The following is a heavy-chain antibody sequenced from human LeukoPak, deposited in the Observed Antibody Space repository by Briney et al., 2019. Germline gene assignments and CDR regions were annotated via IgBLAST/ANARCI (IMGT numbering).Heavy chain of an antibody. Sequence: SETLSLTCTASGGSISSYHWGWIRQPAGKGLEWIGRIYTSGNTNYNPSLKSRVTMSVDTSSNQFSLKLSSVTAADTAVYYCARGNWNLAIFDYWGQGTLVTVSS. D-gene: IGHD1-1*01. J-gene: IGHJ4*02. CDR1: GGSISSYH. V-gene: IGHV4-4*07. CDR3: ARGNWNLAIFDY. CDR2: IYTSGNT.